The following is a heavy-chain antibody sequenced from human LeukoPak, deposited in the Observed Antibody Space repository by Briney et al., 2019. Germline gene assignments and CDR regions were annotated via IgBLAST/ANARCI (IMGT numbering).Heavy chain of an antibody. V-gene: IGHV5-51*01. CDR2: IYPGDSDT. CDR1: GYSFTSYW. Sequence: GESLKISCKGSGYSFTSYWIGWVRQVPGKGLEWMGIIYPGDSDTRYSPSFQGQVTISADKSISTAYLQWSSLKASDTAMYYCARLRTGGNYYYYGMDVWGQGTTVTVSS. CDR3: ARLRTGGNYYYYGMDV. J-gene: IGHJ6*02. D-gene: IGHD4-17*01.